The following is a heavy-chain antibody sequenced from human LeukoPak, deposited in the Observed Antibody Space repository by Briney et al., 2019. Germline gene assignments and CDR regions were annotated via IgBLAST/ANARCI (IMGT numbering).Heavy chain of an antibody. V-gene: IGHV3-30*02. J-gene: IGHJ4*02. Sequence: GGSLSLSCAASGFTFSTYWMSWVRQAPGKGLEWGTFIWDDGSNKYYADSVKGRFTNSRDNSKNTLYLQMNSLRAEDTALYYCARAPAAAGTPLNDYWGQGTLVTVSS. CDR3: ARAPAAAGTPLNDY. D-gene: IGHD6-13*01. CDR1: GFTFSTYW. CDR2: IWDDGSNK.